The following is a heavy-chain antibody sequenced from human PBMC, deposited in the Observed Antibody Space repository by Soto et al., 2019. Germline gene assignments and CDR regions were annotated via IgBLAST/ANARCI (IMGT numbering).Heavy chain of an antibody. D-gene: IGHD3-22*01. CDR3: VRVSRDYYDSSGFEH. V-gene: IGHV3-48*03. Sequence: GESLRLSCEASGFTFGSYEMNWVRQAPGKRLEWVSHTSGSGSTIYYADFLKGRFTIYRDNAKNSLYLQMNSLRAEDTAVYYCVRVSRDYYDSSGFEHWGQGTLVTVCS. CDR1: GFTFGSYE. CDR2: TSGSGSTI. J-gene: IGHJ4*02.